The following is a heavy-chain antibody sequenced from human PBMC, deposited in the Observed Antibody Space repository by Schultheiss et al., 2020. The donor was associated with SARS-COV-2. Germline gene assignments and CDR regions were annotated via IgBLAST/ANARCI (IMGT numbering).Heavy chain of an antibody. Sequence: GGSLRLSCAASGFTFSIYVMSWVRQAPGKGLEWVSSISVSGGSTYYAASVRGRFTISKDNSKNTLYLQMNSLRAEDTAVYYCARGPYNWNDVDYFDYWGQGTLVTVSS. V-gene: IGHV3-23*01. CDR1: GFTFSIYV. CDR2: ISVSGGST. J-gene: IGHJ4*02. CDR3: ARGPYNWNDVDYFDY. D-gene: IGHD1-20*01.